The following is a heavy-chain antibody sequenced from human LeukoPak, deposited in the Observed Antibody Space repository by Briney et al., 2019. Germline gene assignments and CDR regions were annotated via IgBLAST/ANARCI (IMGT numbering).Heavy chain of an antibody. CDR3: ARYPPAGSAEIQDAFDI. Sequence: GASVTVSCKASGYTFTGYYMHWVRQAPGQGLEWMGWINPNSGGINYAQKFQGRVTMTRDTSISTAYMELSRLRSDDTAVYYCARYPPAGSAEIQDAFDIWGQGTMVTVSS. V-gene: IGHV1-2*02. J-gene: IGHJ3*02. CDR1: GYTFTGYY. D-gene: IGHD5-18*01. CDR2: INPNSGGI.